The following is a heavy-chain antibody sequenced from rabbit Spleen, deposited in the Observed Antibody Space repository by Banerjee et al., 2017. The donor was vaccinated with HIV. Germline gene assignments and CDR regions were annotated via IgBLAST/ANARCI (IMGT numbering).Heavy chain of an antibody. CDR2: INAVTGRP. D-gene: IGHD4-1*01. CDR1: GFDFNSYG. Sequence: QEQLVESGGDLVKPEGSLTLTCTASGFDFNSYGVSWVRQAPGKGLEWIACINAVTGRPVYANWAKGRFTFSKTSSTTVTLQMTSLTAADTATYFCARDLAGVIGWNFNLWGPGTLVTVS. CDR3: ARDLAGVIGWNFNL. J-gene: IGHJ4*01. V-gene: IGHV1S45*01.